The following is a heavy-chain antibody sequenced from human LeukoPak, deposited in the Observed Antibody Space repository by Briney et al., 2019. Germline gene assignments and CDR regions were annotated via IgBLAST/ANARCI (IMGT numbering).Heavy chain of an antibody. Sequence: PSETLSLTCTVSGGSFTDYYWGWIRQHPGKGLEWIARIYDSASTYYNPSLKSRVTTSVDTSNNQFSLKLSSVTAADTAVYYCATESRHPYFQEWGQGTLVTVSS. CDR2: IYDSAST. V-gene: IGHV4-31*03. D-gene: IGHD2-2*01. CDR1: GGSFTDYY. CDR3: ATESRHPYFQE. J-gene: IGHJ1*01.